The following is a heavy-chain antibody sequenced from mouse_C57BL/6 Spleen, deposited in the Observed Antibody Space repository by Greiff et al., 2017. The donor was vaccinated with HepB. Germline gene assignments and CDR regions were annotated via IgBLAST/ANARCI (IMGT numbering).Heavy chain of an antibody. CDR1: GFNIKDDY. D-gene: IGHD2-14*01. J-gene: IGHJ3*01. CDR2: IDPENGDT. Sequence: EVKVVESGAELVRPGASVKLSCTASGFNIKDDYMHWVKQRPEQGLEWIGWIDPENGDTEYASKFQGKATITADTSSNTAYLQLSSLPSEDTAVYYCTRARYGFAYWGQGTLVTVSA. CDR3: TRARYGFAY. V-gene: IGHV14-4*01.